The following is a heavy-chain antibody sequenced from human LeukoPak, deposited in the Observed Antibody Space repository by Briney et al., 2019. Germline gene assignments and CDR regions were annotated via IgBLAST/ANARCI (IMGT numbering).Heavy chain of an antibody. Sequence: ASVKVSCKASGYTFTSYDINWVRQATGQGLEWMGWMNPNSGNTGYAQKFQARVTMTRNTSISTAYMDLSSLRSEDTAVYYCARELYHLMATMDNDAFDIWGQGTMVTVSS. CDR3: ARELYHLMATMDNDAFDI. D-gene: IGHD5-24*01. CDR2: MNPNSGNT. V-gene: IGHV1-8*01. J-gene: IGHJ3*02. CDR1: GYTFTSYD.